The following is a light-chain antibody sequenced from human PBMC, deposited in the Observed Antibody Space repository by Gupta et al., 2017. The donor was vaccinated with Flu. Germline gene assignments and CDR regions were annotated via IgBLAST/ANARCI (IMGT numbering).Light chain of an antibody. J-gene: IGKJ2*01. CDR1: QRLVDTDGHKY. Sequence: VLTQCPLCVPVTLGKPASSSCTASQRLVDTDGHKYLTWFQQMPGQSPRRLIYKGYIRDSGVPHRYSNSGTGAGFTLIISRVESADVGVYCSRQVKQGPNDFGQGTMMEIK. CDR2: KGY. CDR3: RQVKQGPND. V-gene: IGKV2-30*01.